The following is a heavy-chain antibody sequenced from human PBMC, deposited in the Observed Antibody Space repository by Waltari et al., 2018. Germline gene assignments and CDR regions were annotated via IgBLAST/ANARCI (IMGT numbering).Heavy chain of an antibody. CDR3: AGHIVVVVAAKGGAFGI. Sequence: QVQLQESGPGLVKPSETLSLTCAVSGYSISSGYYWGWIRQPPGKGLEWIGSIYHSGSTYYNPSLKSRVTISVDTSKNQFSLKLSSVTAADTAVYYCAGHIVVVVAAKGGAFGIWGQGTMVTVSS. J-gene: IGHJ3*02. V-gene: IGHV4-38-2*01. D-gene: IGHD2-15*01. CDR1: GYSISSGYY. CDR2: IYHSGST.